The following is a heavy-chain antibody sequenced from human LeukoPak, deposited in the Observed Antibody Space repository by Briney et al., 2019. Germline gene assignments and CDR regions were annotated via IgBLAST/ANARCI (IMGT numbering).Heavy chain of an antibody. CDR3: ASSIPNPYCSSTSCVRGERVSDYYYYMDV. Sequence: SETLSLTCSVSGVSIRSGDYYWGWIRQSPGKGLEWIGSMSSGGSTYYNPSLKSRVTISVDTSKNQFSLNLRSVTAADTAVYYCASSIPNPYCSSTSCVRGERVSDYYYYMDVWGKGTTVTISS. J-gene: IGHJ6*03. CDR1: GVSIRSGDYY. D-gene: IGHD2-2*01. CDR2: MSSGGST. V-gene: IGHV4-39*07.